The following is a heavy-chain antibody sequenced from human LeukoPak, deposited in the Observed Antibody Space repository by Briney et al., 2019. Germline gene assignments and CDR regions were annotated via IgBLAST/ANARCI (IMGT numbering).Heavy chain of an antibody. CDR3: ARAMTPYTGLWFGEGKGLDV. V-gene: IGHV4-30-4*02. D-gene: IGHD3-10*01. CDR2: IYYSGRT. CDR1: GGSISSGYYY. Sequence: SETLSLTCTVSGGSISSGYYYWSWIRQPPGKGLEWIGYIYYSGRTYSNPSLKSRVTISVDTHNNQFSLELSSVTAADTAVYSCARAMTPYTGLWFGEGKGLDVWGQGTTVNVSS. J-gene: IGHJ6*02.